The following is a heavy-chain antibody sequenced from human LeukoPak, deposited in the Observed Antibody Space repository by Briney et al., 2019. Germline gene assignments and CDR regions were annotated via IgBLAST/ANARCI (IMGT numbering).Heavy chain of an antibody. CDR1: GGSFSGYY. CDR2: IYHSGST. V-gene: IGHV4-34*01. J-gene: IGHJ6*03. CDR3: ARRSYYDSSGYGLYYYYYMDV. Sequence: PSETLSLTCAVYGGSFSGYYWSWIRQPPGKGLGWIGSIYHSGSTYYNPSLKSRVTISVDTSKNQFSLKLSSVTAADTAVYYCARRSYYDSSGYGLYYYYYMDVWGKGTTVTISS. D-gene: IGHD3-22*01.